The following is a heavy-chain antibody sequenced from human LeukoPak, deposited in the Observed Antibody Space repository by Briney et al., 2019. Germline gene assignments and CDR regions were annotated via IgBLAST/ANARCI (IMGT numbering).Heavy chain of an antibody. D-gene: IGHD3-10*01. CDR2: INHSGST. J-gene: IGHJ6*02. CDR3: ARGEVVRGVYYYYGMDV. Sequence: SETLSLTCAVYGASFSGYYWSWIRQPPGKGLEWIGEINHSGSTNYNPSLKSRVTISVDTSKNQFSLKLRSVTAADTAVYYCARGEVVRGVYYYYGMDVWGQGTTVTVSS. CDR1: GASFSGYY. V-gene: IGHV4-34*01.